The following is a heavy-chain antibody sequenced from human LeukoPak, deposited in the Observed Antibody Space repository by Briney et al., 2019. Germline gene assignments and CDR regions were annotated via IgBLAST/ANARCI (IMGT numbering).Heavy chain of an antibody. V-gene: IGHV4-39*01. CDR2: IYYSGST. D-gene: IGHD6-19*01. CDR3: ARPQTAGAWFDP. Sequence: SETLSLTCTVSGGSISSSSYYWGWIRQPPGKGLEWIGSIYYSGSTYYNPSLKSRVTISVDTSKNQFSLKLSSVTAADTAVYYCARPQTAGAWFDPWGQGTLVTVS. CDR1: GGSISSSSYY. J-gene: IGHJ5*02.